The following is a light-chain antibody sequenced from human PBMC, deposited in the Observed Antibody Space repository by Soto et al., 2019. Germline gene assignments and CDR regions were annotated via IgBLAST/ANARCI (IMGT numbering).Light chain of an antibody. CDR2: DVS. CDR3: SSYTSSSTYV. Sequence: QSVLTYPASVSGSPGHSLTIFCTGTSSDVGGYNYVSWYQQHPGKAPKLMICDVSNRPSGVSNRFSGSKSGNTASLTISGLQAEDEADYYCSSYTSSSTYVFGTGTKVTVL. J-gene: IGLJ1*01. V-gene: IGLV2-14*01. CDR1: SSDVGGYNY.